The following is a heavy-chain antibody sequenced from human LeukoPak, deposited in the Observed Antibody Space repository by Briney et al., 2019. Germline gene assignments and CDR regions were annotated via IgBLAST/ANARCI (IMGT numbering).Heavy chain of an antibody. J-gene: IGHJ4*02. CDR3: ATEILPNDY. V-gene: IGHV3-23*01. Sequence: PGGSLRLSCAVSGFTFSSFAMTWVRQAPGKGLEWVSSISSRHLTTYYTDSVKGRFAISRDNSKNTLYLQMNSLRAEDTAVYYCATEILPNDYWGQGTLVTVSS. CDR1: GFTFSSFA. CDR2: ISSRHLTT.